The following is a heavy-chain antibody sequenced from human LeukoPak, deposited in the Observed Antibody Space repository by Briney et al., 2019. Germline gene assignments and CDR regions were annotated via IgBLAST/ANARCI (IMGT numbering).Heavy chain of an antibody. V-gene: IGHV3-64*02. J-gene: IGHJ6*04. D-gene: IGHD2-15*01. CDR1: GFTFSSYA. Sequence: PGGSLRLSCAASGFTFSSYAMHWVRQAPGKGLEYVSAISSNGGSTYYADSVEGRFTISRDNSKNTLYLQMGSLRAEDMAVYYCARASGYCSGGSCPLYYYGMDVWGKGTTVTVSS. CDR3: ARASGYCSGGSCPLYYYGMDV. CDR2: ISSNGGST.